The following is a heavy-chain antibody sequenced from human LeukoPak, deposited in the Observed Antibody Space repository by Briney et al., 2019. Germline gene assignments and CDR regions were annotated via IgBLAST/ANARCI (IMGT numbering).Heavy chain of an antibody. Sequence: GRSLRLSCAASGFTFSSYGMHWVRQAPGKGLEWVAVISYDGSNKYYADSVKGRFTISRDNSKNTLYLQMNSLRAEDTAVYYCAKAADTLTGYRYYFDYWGQGTLVTVSS. CDR1: GFTFSSYG. D-gene: IGHD3-9*01. CDR2: ISYDGSNK. J-gene: IGHJ4*02. CDR3: AKAADTLTGYRYYFDY. V-gene: IGHV3-30*18.